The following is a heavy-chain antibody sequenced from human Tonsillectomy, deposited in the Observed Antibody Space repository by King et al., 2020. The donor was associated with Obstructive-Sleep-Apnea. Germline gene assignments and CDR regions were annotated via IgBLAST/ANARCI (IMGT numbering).Heavy chain of an antibody. J-gene: IGHJ4*02. CDR2: TGTVGDT. V-gene: IGHV3-13*01. CDR1: GFTYSRYD. D-gene: IGHD3-16*01. Sequence: VQPVESGGGLVQPGGSLRLSCAASGFTYSRYDMHWVRQGIGKGLEWVAGTGTVGDTYYPGSVKGRFTISREDAKKSVYLQMNNLRVGDMAVYYCARGSEEGTLDFDYWGQGTLVTVSS. CDR3: ARGSEEGTLDFDY.